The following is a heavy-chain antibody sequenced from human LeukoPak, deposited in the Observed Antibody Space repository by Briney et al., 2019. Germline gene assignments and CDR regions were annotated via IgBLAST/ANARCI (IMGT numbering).Heavy chain of an antibody. J-gene: IGHJ5*02. Sequence: SETLSLTCTVSGGSISSSSYYWGWIRQPPGKGLEWIGNIYYSGSTNYNPSLRSRVTISVDTSNNRFSLKLSSVTAADTAVYYCARSSRSWFDPWGQGTLVTVSS. CDR3: ARSSRSWFDP. D-gene: IGHD2-2*01. V-gene: IGHV4-39*07. CDR2: IYYSGST. CDR1: GGSISSSSYY.